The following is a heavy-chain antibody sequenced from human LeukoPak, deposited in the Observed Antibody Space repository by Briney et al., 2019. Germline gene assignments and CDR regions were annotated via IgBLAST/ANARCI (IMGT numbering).Heavy chain of an antibody. CDR1: GGSISSGSYY. V-gene: IGHV4-61*02. CDR2: IDTSGST. D-gene: IGHD6-13*01. Sequence: SETLSLTCTVSGGSISSGSYYWSWIRQPAGKGLEWIGRIDTSGSTNYNPSLKSRVTISVDTSKNQFSLKLSSVTAADTAVYYCARGRVGAGTGDYWGQGTLVTVSS. CDR3: ARGRVGAGTGDY. J-gene: IGHJ4*02.